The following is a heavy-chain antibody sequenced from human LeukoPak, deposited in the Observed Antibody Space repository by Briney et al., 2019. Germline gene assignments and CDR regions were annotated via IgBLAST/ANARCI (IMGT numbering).Heavy chain of an antibody. CDR2: TYYRSKWYN. CDR3: ARAPMNSYGLLGFDY. D-gene: IGHD5-18*01. V-gene: IGHV6-1*01. J-gene: IGHJ4*02. CDR1: GDSVSSNSAA. Sequence: SQTLSLTCAISGDSVSSNSAAWNWIRQSPSRGLEWLGRTYYRSKWYNGYAVSVKSRITINPDTSKNQFSLQLNSVTPEDTAVYYCARAPMNSYGLLGFDYWGQGTLVTVSS.